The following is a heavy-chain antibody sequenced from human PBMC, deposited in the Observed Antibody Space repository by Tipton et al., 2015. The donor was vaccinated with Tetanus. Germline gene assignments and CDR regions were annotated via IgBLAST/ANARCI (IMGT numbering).Heavy chain of an antibody. CDR1: FGSTFNSFI. D-gene: IGHD5-12*01. J-gene: IGHJ4*02. CDR2: IRAHNGDT. V-gene: IGHV1-18*01. CDR3: VREINGGNSGYDYYFDN. Sequence: QVQLVQSGAEVKMPGDSVKVSCKASFGSTFNSFIITWVRQAPGQGLEWMGWIRAHNGDTKYAQKFQGRVTLTTDTSTMTAYMEVRSLRSDDTAVYYCVREINGGNSGYDYYFDNWGQGTLVTFSA.